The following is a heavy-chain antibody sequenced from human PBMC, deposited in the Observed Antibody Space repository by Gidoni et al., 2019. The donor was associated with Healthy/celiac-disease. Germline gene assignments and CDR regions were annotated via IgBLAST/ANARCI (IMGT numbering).Heavy chain of an antibody. CDR2: ISGSGGST. Sequence: EVQLLEFGGGLVHSEGSLRLSCADSGFGFPSYAMSWVGQAPGKGLEWVSAISGSGGSTYYADSVKGRFTISRDNAKNTLYLQMNSLRAEDTAVYYCAKVSSGWIRGAFDIWGQGTMVTVSS. V-gene: IGHV3-23*01. J-gene: IGHJ3*02. D-gene: IGHD6-19*01. CDR1: GFGFPSYA. CDR3: AKVSSGWIRGAFDI.